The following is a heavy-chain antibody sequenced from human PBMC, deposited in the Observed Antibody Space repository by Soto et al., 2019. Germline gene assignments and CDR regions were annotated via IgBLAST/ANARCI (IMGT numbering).Heavy chain of an antibody. CDR3: TTGGLRTMITFGGVIDSY. CDR2: ISGGGGST. Sequence: GGSLRLSCAASGFTFSTYAMSWVRQAPGKGLEWVSGISGGGGSTNYADSVQGRFTISRDNSKNTLYLQMNSLRVDDTALYYCTTGGLRTMITFGGVIDSYWGLRTLVTVSS. CDR1: GFTFSTYA. J-gene: IGHJ4*02. V-gene: IGHV3-23*01. D-gene: IGHD3-16*02.